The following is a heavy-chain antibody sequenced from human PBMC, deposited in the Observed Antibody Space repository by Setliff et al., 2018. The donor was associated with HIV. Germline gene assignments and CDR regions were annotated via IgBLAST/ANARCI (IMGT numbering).Heavy chain of an antibody. CDR3: AKAVIVVIPAAIFDY. CDR1: GFTFSNYE. Sequence: GGSLRLSCAASGFTFSNYEMNWVRQAPGKGLEWVSYISSSGTTIYYADSVKGRFTISRDNAKNSLYLQMNSLRAEDTAVYYCAKAVIVVIPAAIFDYWGQGTLVTVSS. D-gene: IGHD2-2*01. CDR2: ISSSGTTI. V-gene: IGHV3-48*03. J-gene: IGHJ4*02.